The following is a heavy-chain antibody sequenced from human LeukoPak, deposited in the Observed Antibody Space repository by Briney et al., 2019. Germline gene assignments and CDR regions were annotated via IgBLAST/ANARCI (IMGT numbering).Heavy chain of an antibody. D-gene: IGHD3-22*01. V-gene: IGHV1-2*02. CDR3: ARVDTMIVVAVPLTDAFDI. CDR1: GYTFTGYY. J-gene: IGHJ3*02. Sequence: GASVKVSCKASGYTFTGYYMHWVRQAPGQGPEWMGWINPNSGGTNYAQKFQGRVTMTRDTSISTAYMELSRLRSDDTAVYYCARVDTMIVVAVPLTDAFDIWGQGTMVTVSS. CDR2: INPNSGGT.